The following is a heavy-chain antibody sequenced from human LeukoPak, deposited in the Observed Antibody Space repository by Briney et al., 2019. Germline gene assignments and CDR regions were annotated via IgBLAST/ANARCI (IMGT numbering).Heavy chain of an antibody. J-gene: IGHJ4*02. D-gene: IGHD4-17*01. Sequence: ASVKVSCKASGYTFTGYYMHWVRQAPGQGLEWMGGIIPIFGTANYAQKFQGRVTITADESTSTAYMEPSSLRSEDTAVYYCARGRLYGAPDYWGQGTLVTVSS. CDR2: IIPIFGTA. CDR3: ARGRLYGAPDY. CDR1: GYTFTGYY. V-gene: IGHV1-69*13.